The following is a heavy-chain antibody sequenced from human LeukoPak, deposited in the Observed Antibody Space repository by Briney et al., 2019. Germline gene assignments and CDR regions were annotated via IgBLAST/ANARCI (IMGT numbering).Heavy chain of an antibody. J-gene: IGHJ4*02. CDR2: INTNTGNP. CDR1: GYTFTSYA. Sequence: APVKVSCKASGYTFTSYAMNWVRQAPGQGLEWMGWINTNTGNPTYAQGFTGRFVFSLDTSVSTAYLQISSLKAEDTAVYYCARGGPYYYDSSGYYYTTSPPDYWGQGTLVTVSS. V-gene: IGHV7-4-1*02. D-gene: IGHD3-22*01. CDR3: ARGGPYYYDSSGYYYTTSPPDY.